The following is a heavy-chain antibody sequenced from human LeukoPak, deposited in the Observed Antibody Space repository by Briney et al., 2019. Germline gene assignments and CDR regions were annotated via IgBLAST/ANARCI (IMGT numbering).Heavy chain of an antibody. D-gene: IGHD3-22*01. CDR3: ARGSEVVITTSWFDP. CDR2: ISGRAGDT. V-gene: IGHV3-23*01. Sequence: GGSLRLSCVASGFTFSNHAMNWVRQAPGKGLEWVSVISGRAGDTYFADSVKGRFTISRDNSKDTLYLQMNSLRAEDTALYYCARGSEVVITTSWFDPWGQGTLVTVSS. CDR1: GFTFSNHA. J-gene: IGHJ5*02.